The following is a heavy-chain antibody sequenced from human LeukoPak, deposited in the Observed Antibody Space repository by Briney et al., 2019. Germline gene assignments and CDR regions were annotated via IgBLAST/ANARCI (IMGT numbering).Heavy chain of an antibody. CDR1: GFTFSSSG. J-gene: IGHJ1*01. V-gene: IGHV3-30*02. CDR2: IRYDGSNK. D-gene: IGHD2-15*01. CDR3: ARDAVVAELMEYFQH. Sequence: PGGSLRLSCAASGFTFSSSGMHWVRQAPGKGLEWVTFIRYDGSNKYYADSVKGRFTISRDNSKNTLYLQMNSLRAEDTAVYYCARDAVVAELMEYFQHWGQGTLVTVSS.